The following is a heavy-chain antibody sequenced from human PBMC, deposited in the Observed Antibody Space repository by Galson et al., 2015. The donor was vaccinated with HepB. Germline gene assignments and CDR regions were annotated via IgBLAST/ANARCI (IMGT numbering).Heavy chain of an antibody. CDR3: ARDLRPIVVVPAAEDGMDV. Sequence: CKASGYTFTGYYMHWVRQAPGQGLEWMGWINPNSGGTNYAQKFQGWVTMTRDTSISTAYMELSRLRSDDTAVYYCARDLRPIVVVPAAEDGMDVWGQGTTVTVSS. D-gene: IGHD2-2*01. V-gene: IGHV1-2*04. CDR1: GYTFTGYY. CDR2: INPNSGGT. J-gene: IGHJ6*02.